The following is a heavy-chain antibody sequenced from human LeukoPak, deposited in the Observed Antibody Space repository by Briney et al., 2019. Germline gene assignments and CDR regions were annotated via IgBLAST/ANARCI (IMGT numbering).Heavy chain of an antibody. J-gene: IGHJ6*03. CDR1: GGPISSYY. Sequence: SETLSLTCTVAGGPISSYYWSWIRQPPGKGLEWIGYIYYSGSTNYNPSLKSRVTISLDTSKNQFSLKLSSVTAADTAVYYCARAGYIYGYYYYYMDVWGKGTTVTVSS. CDR2: IYYSGST. D-gene: IGHD5-18*01. CDR3: ARAGYIYGYYYYYMDV. V-gene: IGHV4-59*01.